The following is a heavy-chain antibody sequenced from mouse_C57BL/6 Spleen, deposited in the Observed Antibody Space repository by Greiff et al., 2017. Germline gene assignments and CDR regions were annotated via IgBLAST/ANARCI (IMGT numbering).Heavy chain of an antibody. CDR1: GYSITSGYY. CDR2: ISYDGSN. J-gene: IGHJ1*03. D-gene: IGHD2-5*01. V-gene: IGHV3-6*01. CDR3: AREGGSNYVYWYFDV. Sequence: EVKLMESGPGLVKPSQSLSLTCSVTGYSITSGYYWNWIRQFPGNKLEWMGYISYDGSNNYNPSLKNRISITRDTSKNQFFLKLNSVTTEDTATYYCAREGGSNYVYWYFDVWGTGTTVTVSS.